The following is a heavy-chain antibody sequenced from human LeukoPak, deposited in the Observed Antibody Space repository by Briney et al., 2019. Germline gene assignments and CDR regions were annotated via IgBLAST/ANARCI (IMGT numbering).Heavy chain of an antibody. Sequence: SETLSLTCTVSGGSIISNTYYWGWIRQPPGKGLEWIGSIYYSGTTYYNPSLKSRVTISVDTSQNQFSLKLSSVTAADTAVYYCARLPVRYYYYMDVWGKGTTVTVSS. V-gene: IGHV4-39*01. J-gene: IGHJ6*03. CDR2: IYYSGTT. CDR3: ARLPVRYYYYMDV. CDR1: GGSIISNTYY.